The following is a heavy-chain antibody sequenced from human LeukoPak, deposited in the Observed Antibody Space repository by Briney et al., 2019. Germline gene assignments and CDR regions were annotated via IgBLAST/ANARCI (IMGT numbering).Heavy chain of an antibody. CDR1: VFTLSSYA. Sequence: GGSLRLSFAASVFTLSSYAMHRVRQSPGKGLQWVSSIRSSGDNTYYADSVKGRFTISRDNSRHTVYLPMVSLRAEDTAVYYCAKDKYVMDVWGRGTTVTVSS. CDR3: AKDKYVMDV. V-gene: IGHV3-23*01. J-gene: IGHJ6*02. CDR2: IRSSGDNT.